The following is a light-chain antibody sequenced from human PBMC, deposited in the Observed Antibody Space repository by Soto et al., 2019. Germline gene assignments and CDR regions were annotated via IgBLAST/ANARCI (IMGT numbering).Light chain of an antibody. CDR2: GAS. CDR1: HSVSTY. V-gene: IGKV3-11*01. CDR3: QHRNNWPTEAA. J-gene: IGKJ4*01. Sequence: EIVLTQSPATLSLSPGERATLSCRASHSVSTYLAWYQQKPGQAPRLLIYGASNRATGIPARFSGSGSATDFTLTISSLEPEDFAVYYCQHRNNWPTEAAFGGGTKMEIK.